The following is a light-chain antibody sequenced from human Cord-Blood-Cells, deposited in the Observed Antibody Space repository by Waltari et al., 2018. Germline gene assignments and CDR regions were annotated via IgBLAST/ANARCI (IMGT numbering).Light chain of an antibody. CDR2: DAS. V-gene: IGKV3-11*01. CDR1: QSVSSY. J-gene: IGKJ3*01. Sequence: ELVFPHSPATLPFSPVASATLSDRASQSVSSYLAWYQQKPGQAPRPLIYDASNRATGIPARFSGSGSGTDFTLTISSLEPEDFAVYYCQQRSNWPPFTFGPGTKVDIK. CDR3: QQRSNWPPFT.